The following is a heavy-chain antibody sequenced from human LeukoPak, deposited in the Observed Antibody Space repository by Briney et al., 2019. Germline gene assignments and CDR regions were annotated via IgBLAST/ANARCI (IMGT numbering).Heavy chain of an antibody. J-gene: IGHJ4*02. D-gene: IGHD3-22*01. CDR2: INSDGTST. Sequence: GGSLRLSCAASGFTFSSYWMHWVRQVPGKGLVWVSRINSDGTSTTYADSVKGRFTISRDNSKNTLYLQMNSLRAEDTAIYYCAKDVHASSGYYLDYWGQGTLVTVSS. V-gene: IGHV3-74*01. CDR1: GFTFSSYW. CDR3: AKDVHASSGYYLDY.